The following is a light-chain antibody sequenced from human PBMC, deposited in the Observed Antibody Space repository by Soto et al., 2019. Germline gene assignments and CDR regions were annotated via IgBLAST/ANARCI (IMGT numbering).Light chain of an antibody. J-gene: IGLJ2*01. CDR1: SSDVGGYNY. CDR2: DVS. CDR3: SSHTSSSTRI. Sequence: QSALTQPASVSGSPGQSITISCTGTSSDVGGYNYVSWYQQHPGKAPKLMIYDVSNRPSGVSNRFSGSKSGNTASLTISGLQAEDEADYYCSSHTSSSTRIFGGGTKLTVI. V-gene: IGLV2-14*01.